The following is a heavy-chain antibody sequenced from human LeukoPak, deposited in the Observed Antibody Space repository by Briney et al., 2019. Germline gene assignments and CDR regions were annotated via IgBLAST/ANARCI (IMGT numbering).Heavy chain of an antibody. CDR2: ISYDGSNK. D-gene: IGHD5-24*01. Sequence: PGGSLRLSCAASGFTFSSYGIHWVRQAPGKGLEWVAIISYDGSNKYYADSVKGRFTISRDNSKNTLYLQMNSLRAEDAAVYYCARARDGYKYYFDYWGQGTLVTVSS. J-gene: IGHJ4*02. V-gene: IGHV3-30*03. CDR3: ARARDGYKYYFDY. CDR1: GFTFSSYG.